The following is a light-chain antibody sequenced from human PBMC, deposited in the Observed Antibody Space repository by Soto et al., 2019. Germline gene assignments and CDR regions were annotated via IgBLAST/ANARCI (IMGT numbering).Light chain of an antibody. J-gene: IGKJ5*01. CDR3: QQYTIWPFS. Sequence: EIVMTQSPATLSVSPGERDTLSCRAGQGVTTNFAWYQQKSGQSPRLLIYDVSIRATGVPARFSGTGSETDFTLTISGLQSEESAVYFCQQYTIWPFSFGQGTRMDIK. CDR2: DVS. CDR1: QGVTTN. V-gene: IGKV3-15*01.